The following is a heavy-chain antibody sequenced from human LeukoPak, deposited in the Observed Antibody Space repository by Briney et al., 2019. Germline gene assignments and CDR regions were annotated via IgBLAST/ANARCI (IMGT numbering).Heavy chain of an antibody. CDR3: ARGQRPQYTSTWDNWFDP. CDR1: GFPFSSYE. D-gene: IGHD2-2*01. J-gene: IGHJ5*02. V-gene: IGHV3-48*03. Sequence: GGSLRLSCAASGFPFSSYEMNWVRQAPGKRLQWVSYISSSGNKIYYAASVRGRFTISRDNAKNSLYLQIDSLRAEDTAVYYCARGQRPQYTSTWDNWFDPWGQGTQVTVSS. CDR2: ISSSGNKI.